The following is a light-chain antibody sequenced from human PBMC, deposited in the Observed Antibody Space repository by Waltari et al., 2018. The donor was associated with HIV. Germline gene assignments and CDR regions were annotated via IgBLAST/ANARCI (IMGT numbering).Light chain of an antibody. CDR2: GAS. CDR3: QQYYNWPPWT. V-gene: IGKV3-15*01. J-gene: IGKJ1*01. CDR1: QIIGSN. Sequence: EIVMTQSPATVSLSPGESATLSCRASQIIGSNLAWYQQKPGQAPRLVIYGASSRAIGVPARFSGGGSGTYFTLTISSLQSEDFAVYYCQQYYNWPPWTFGQGTKVEI.